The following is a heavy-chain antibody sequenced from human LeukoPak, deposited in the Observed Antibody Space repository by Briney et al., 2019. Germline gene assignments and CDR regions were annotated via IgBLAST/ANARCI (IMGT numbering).Heavy chain of an antibody. Sequence: SETLSLTCTVSGGSISSYYWSWIRQPPGKGLEWIGYIYYSGSTYYNPSLKSRVTISVDTSKNQFSLKLSSVTAADTAVYYCASFITLTLGGFDYWGQGTLVTVSS. CDR1: GGSISSYY. D-gene: IGHD3-16*01. V-gene: IGHV4-59*08. J-gene: IGHJ4*02. CDR3: ASFITLTLGGFDY. CDR2: IYYSGST.